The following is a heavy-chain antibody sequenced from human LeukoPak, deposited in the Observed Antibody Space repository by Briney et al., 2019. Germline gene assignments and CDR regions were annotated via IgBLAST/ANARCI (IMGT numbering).Heavy chain of an antibody. Sequence: GGSLRLSCAASGFSFSTLWMTWVRQAPGKGLEWAASINQYRIEKYYVDSVKGRFTISRDNAKNSLYLQMNSLRAEDTAVYYCAREYYYGMDVWGQGTTVTVSS. CDR3: AREYYYGMDV. J-gene: IGHJ6*02. CDR2: INQYRIEK. V-gene: IGHV3-7*01. CDR1: GFSFSTLW.